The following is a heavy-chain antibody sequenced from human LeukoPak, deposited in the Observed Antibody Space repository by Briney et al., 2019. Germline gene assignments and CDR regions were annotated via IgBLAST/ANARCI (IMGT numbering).Heavy chain of an antibody. Sequence: PGGSLRLSCAASGFTFSSYSMNWVRQAPGKGLEWVSYISSSSSTIYYADSVKGRFTISRDNAKNSLYLQMNSLRAEDTAVYYCARDSTMGQPDYWGQGTLVTVSS. D-gene: IGHD1-14*01. J-gene: IGHJ4*02. CDR1: GFTFSSYS. CDR3: ARDSTMGQPDY. V-gene: IGHV3-48*04. CDR2: ISSSSSTI.